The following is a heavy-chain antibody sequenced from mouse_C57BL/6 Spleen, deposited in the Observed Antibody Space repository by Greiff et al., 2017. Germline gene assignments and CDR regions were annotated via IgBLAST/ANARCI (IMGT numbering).Heavy chain of an antibody. CDR2: ISYDGSN. V-gene: IGHV3-6*01. J-gene: IGHJ4*01. D-gene: IGHD2-2*01. Sequence: VQLQQSGPGLVKPSQSLSLTCSVTGYSITSGYYWNWIRQFPGNKLEWMGYISYDGSNNYNPSLKNRISITRDTSKNQFFLKLNSVTTEDTATYYCARETMVWDYAMDYWGQGTSVTVSS. CDR1: GYSITSGYY. CDR3: ARETMVWDYAMDY.